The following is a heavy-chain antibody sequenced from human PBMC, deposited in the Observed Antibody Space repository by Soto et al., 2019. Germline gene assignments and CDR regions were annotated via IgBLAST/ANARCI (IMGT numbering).Heavy chain of an antibody. CDR1: GFTFSSYG. D-gene: IGHD2-2*03. Sequence: QVQLVESGGGVVQPGRSLRLSCAASGFTFSSYGMHWVRQAPGKGLEWVAVISYDGSNKYYADSVKGRFTISRDNSKNTLYLQMNRLRAEDTAVYYCAKDTGYCSSTSCCLDYWGQGTLVTVSS. CDR3: AKDTGYCSSTSCCLDY. J-gene: IGHJ4*02. V-gene: IGHV3-30*18. CDR2: ISYDGSNK.